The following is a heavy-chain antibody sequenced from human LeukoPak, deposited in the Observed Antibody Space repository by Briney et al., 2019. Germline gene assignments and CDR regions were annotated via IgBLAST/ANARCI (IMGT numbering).Heavy chain of an antibody. CDR3: ARVQGGYSSGFSEPFDP. CDR1: GYTFTGYY. CDR2: INPNSGGT. Sequence: ASVKVSCKASGYTFTGYYMYWVRQAPGQGLEWMGRINPNSGGTNYAQKFQGRVTMTRDTSISTAYMELSRLRSDDTAVYYCARVQGGYSSGFSEPFDPWGQGTLVTVSS. J-gene: IGHJ5*02. D-gene: IGHD6-25*01. V-gene: IGHV1-2*06.